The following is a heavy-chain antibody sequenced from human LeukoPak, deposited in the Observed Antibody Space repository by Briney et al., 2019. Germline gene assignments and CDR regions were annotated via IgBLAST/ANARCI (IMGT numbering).Heavy chain of an antibody. D-gene: IGHD3-10*01. CDR2: IYHSGST. Sequence: PSETLSLTCTVSGYSISSGYYWGWIRQPPGKGLEWIGSIYHSGSTYYNPSLKSRVTISVDTSKNQFSLKLSSVTAADTAVYYCARDLRGSGSYYKTLDYWGRGTLVTVSS. J-gene: IGHJ4*02. CDR3: ARDLRGSGSYYKTLDY. V-gene: IGHV4-38-2*02. CDR1: GYSISSGYY.